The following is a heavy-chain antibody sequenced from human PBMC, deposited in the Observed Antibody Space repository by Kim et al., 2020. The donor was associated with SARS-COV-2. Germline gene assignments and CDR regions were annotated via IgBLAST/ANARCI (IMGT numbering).Heavy chain of an antibody. Sequence: SETLSLTCTVSGGSISSYYWSWLRQPPGKGQEWVGYIYYSGSTNYNPSLKSRVTLSVDTVKNQFSLKLSSVTAADTAVYYCARTSGSLFGVVIRPGLSVGYYRIDVWGQGTSVTVSS. J-gene: IGHJ6*02. V-gene: IGHV4-59*01. CDR2: IYYSGST. CDR1: GGSISSYY. CDR3: ARTSGSLFGVVIRPGLSVGYYRIDV. D-gene: IGHD3-3*01.